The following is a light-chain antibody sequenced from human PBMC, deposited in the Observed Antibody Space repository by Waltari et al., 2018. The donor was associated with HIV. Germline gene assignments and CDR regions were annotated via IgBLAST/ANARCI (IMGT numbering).Light chain of an antibody. CDR1: QGISSY. CDR3: QQTYDTPFT. CDR2: TSS. V-gene: IGKV1-39*01. J-gene: IGKJ3*01. Sequence: IQMTQSPSSLSASVGDRVTITCRASQGISSYLNWYRQKPGKAPELLIYTSSSLQSGVPSRFSGSGSGTDFTLTISSLQPEYFATYSCQQTYDTPFTFGPGTMVDIK.